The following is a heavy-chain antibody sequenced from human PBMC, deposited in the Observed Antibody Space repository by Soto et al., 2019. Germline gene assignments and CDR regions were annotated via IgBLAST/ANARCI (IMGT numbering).Heavy chain of an antibody. CDR1: GFTFSNHA. Sequence: PGGSLRLSCAVSGFTFSNHAMSWVRQAPGKGLEWVSAISTGVGATYYADSVKGRFTISRDDSNNTLYLQMDSLRAEDTAVYYGAKDRTAAARNFDYWGQGTLVTVSS. D-gene: IGHD6-13*01. J-gene: IGHJ4*02. CDR3: AKDRTAAARNFDY. V-gene: IGHV3-23*01. CDR2: ISTGVGAT.